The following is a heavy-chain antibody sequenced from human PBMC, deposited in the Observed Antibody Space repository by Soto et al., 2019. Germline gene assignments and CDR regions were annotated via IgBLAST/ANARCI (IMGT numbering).Heavy chain of an antibody. CDR2: INHSGST. V-gene: IGHV4-34*01. J-gene: IGHJ4*02. D-gene: IGHD3-10*01. CDR3: ARGDFAGPNYDGSGSYEDY. CDR1: GGSFSRYY. Sequence: QVQLQQWGAGLLKPSETLSLTCAVYGGSFSRYYWSWVRQPPGKGLEWIGEINHSGSTNYNPSLKSRVAISVDTSKSQFSLKLSSVTAADTAVYYCARGDFAGPNYDGSGSYEDYWGQGTLVTVSS.